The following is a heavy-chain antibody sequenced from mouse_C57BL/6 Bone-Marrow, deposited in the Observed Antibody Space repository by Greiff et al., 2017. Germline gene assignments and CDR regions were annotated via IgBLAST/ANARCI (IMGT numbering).Heavy chain of an antibody. Sequence: QVQLQQSGAELVRPGTSVKMSCKASGYTFTNYWIGWAKQRPGHGLEWIGDIYPGGGDTNYTEKFKGKATLTADKSSSTAYMQFSSLTSEDSAIYYCARGGGNYDYDWGTWCADWGQGTLVTVSA. CDR3: ARGGGNYDYDWGTWCAD. V-gene: IGHV1-63*01. CDR2: IYPGGGDT. CDR1: GYTFTNYW. J-gene: IGHJ3*01. D-gene: IGHD2-4*01.